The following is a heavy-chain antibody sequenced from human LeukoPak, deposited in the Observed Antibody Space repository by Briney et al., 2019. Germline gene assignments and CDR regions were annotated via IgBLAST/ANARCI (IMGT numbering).Heavy chain of an antibody. CDR3: AQIPAADAFDI. CDR1: GFTFSSYA. CDR2: ISRSGGFT. D-gene: IGHD2-2*01. V-gene: IGHV3-23*01. Sequence: GGSLRLSCAASGFTFSSYAMSWVRQAPGKGLEWVSVISRSGGFTYYADSVKGRFTISRDTSKNTLYLQMNSLRAEDTAVYYCAQIPAADAFDIWGQGTMVTVSS. J-gene: IGHJ3*02.